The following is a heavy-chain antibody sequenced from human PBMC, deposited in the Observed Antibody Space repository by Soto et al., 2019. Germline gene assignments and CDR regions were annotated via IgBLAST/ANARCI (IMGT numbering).Heavy chain of an antibody. CDR2: LSGSGSLS. CDR1: GFTFNTFA. V-gene: IGHV3-23*01. J-gene: IGHJ4*02. Sequence: EVLLLESGGGLVQPGGSLRLSCAASGFTFNTFAMTWVRQAPGKGLEWVSALSGSGSLSYYADSVKGRFTISRDNSKNTMYLNMNNRRVDETAVYFCARDRGGALDSWGQGTLVTVSS. D-gene: IGHD2-15*01. CDR3: ARDRGGALDS.